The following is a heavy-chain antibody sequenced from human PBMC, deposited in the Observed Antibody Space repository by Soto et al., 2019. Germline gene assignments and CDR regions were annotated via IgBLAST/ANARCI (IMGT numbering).Heavy chain of an antibody. CDR2: IRSKANSYAT. Sequence: GGSLRLSCAASGFIFSSYSMNWVRQAPGKGLEWVGRIRSKANSYATAYAASVKGRFTISRDDSKNTAYLQMNSLKTEDTAVYYCTLYYYGSGSYTAPWGQGTLVTVSS. V-gene: IGHV3-73*01. CDR3: TLYYYGSGSYTAP. D-gene: IGHD3-10*01. CDR1: GFIFSSYS. J-gene: IGHJ5*02.